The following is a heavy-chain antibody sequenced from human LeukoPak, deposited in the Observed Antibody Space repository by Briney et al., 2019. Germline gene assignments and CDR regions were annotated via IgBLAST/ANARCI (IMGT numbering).Heavy chain of an antibody. J-gene: IGHJ4*02. Sequence: GGSLRLSCAASGFTFSSYAMSWVRQAQGKGLEWVSAISGSGGSAYYGDSVKGRFTISRDKSKNTLYLQMNSLRAEDTAVYYCAKLYCSSTSCSYDYWGRGTLVTVSS. D-gene: IGHD2-2*01. CDR1: GFTFSSYA. CDR2: ISGSGGSA. V-gene: IGHV3-23*01. CDR3: AKLYCSSTSCSYDY.